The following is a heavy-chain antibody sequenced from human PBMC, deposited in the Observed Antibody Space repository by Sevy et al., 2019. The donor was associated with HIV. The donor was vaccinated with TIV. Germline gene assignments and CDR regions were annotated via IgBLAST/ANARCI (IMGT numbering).Heavy chain of an antibody. CDR2: ISGSGSYT. CDR1: QFTFSNSA. CDR3: VKGTGYYYYYGMDV. D-gene: IGHD3-9*01. J-gene: IGHJ6*02. V-gene: IGHV3-23*01. Sequence: GGSLRLSCAASQFTFSNSAMYWVRRAPGEGLEWLSAISGSGSYTYYADSVKGRFTISTDNSKTTLYLQMNSLRADDTAVYYCVKGTGYYYYYGMDVWGQGTTVTVSS.